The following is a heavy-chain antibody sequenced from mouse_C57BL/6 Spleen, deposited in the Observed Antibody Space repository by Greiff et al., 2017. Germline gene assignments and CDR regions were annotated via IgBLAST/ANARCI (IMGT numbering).Heavy chain of an antibody. CDR2: IDPANGNT. Sequence: VQLQQSVAELVRPGASVKLCTASGFNIKNTYMHWVKQRPEQGLEWIGRIDPANGNTKYAPKFQGKATITADTSSNTAYLQLSSLTSEDTAIYYCASYGNYPVDFDVWGTGTTVTVSS. V-gene: IGHV14-3*01. CDR1: GFNIKNTY. J-gene: IGHJ1*03. D-gene: IGHD2-1*01. CDR3: ASYGNYPVDFDV.